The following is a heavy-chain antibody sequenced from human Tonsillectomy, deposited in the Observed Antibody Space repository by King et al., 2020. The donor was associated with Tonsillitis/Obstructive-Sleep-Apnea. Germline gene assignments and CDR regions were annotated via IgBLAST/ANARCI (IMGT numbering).Heavy chain of an antibody. D-gene: IGHD2-2*02. CDR1: GGSISSRNW. Sequence: QLQESGPGLVKPSGTLSLTCAVSGGSISSRNWWSWVRQPPGKGLEWIGEIYHSGNTNYDPSLKSRVTISVDKSKNQFSLELSSVTAADTAVYYCAGRRGYCSTTSCYTDNWFDPWGQGTLVTVSS. CDR2: IYHSGNT. CDR3: AGRRGYCSTTSCYTDNWFDP. J-gene: IGHJ5*02. V-gene: IGHV4-4*02.